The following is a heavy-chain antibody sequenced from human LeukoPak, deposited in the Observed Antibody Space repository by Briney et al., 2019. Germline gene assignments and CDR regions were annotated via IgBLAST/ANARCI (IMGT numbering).Heavy chain of an antibody. V-gene: IGHV3-30*04. CDR2: ISYDGSNK. CDR3: ARGLDWGSSGYFLAEYFQH. D-gene: IGHD3-22*01. J-gene: IGHJ1*01. Sequence: GGSLRLSCAASGFTFSSYAMHWVRQAPGKGLEWVAVISYDGSNKYYADSVKGRFTISRDNSKNTLYLQMNSVRAEDTAVYYCARGLDWGSSGYFLAEYFQHWGQGTLVTVSS. CDR1: GFTFSSYA.